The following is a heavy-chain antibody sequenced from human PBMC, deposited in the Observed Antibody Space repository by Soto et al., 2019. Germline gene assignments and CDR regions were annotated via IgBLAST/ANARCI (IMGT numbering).Heavy chain of an antibody. CDR1: GFTVSSFA. D-gene: IGHD3-22*01. V-gene: IGHV3-30*18. Sequence: QVQLVESGGGVVQPGRSLRLSCAASGFTVSSFAMHWVRQVPGKGLEWVAVISFDGINTYYGDSVKGRFTMSRDHSKNTLYLQMNGLRREDTAVYYCAKPWGSSGYGFDNWGQGTLVTVSS. CDR2: ISFDGINT. J-gene: IGHJ4*02. CDR3: AKPWGSSGYGFDN.